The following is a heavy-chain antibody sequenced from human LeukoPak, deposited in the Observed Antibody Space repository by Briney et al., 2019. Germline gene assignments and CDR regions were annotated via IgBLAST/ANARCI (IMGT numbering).Heavy chain of an antibody. CDR1: GFTLSDYY. D-gene: IGHD3-3*01. V-gene: IGHV3-11*01. Sequence: GGSLRLSCAASGFTLSDYYMVWVRQAPGKGLEWVSLSSSSGSINYYADSVKGRFTVSRDNAKNSVYLQMNGLRSEDTAVYYCAREALFGLVDYFDYWGQGTLVSVSS. J-gene: IGHJ4*02. CDR2: SSSSGSIN. CDR3: AREALFGLVDYFDY.